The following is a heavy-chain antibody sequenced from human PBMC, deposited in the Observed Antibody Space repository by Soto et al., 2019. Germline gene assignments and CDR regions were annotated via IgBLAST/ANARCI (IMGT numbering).Heavy chain of an antibody. CDR3: EREGSGWNYFDY. CDR2: INPNSGGT. CDR1: GYTFTANY. D-gene: IGHD6-19*01. V-gene: IGHV1-2*02. J-gene: IGHJ4*02. Sequence: QVQLVQSGAEVKKPGASVKVSCKGSGYTFTANYIQWVRQAPGQGLEWMGWINPNSGGTTYAQKFQGRVTLTRDTAVPAAYTELSRLTSDDPAVYFCEREGSGWNYFDYWGEGSLVTVPS.